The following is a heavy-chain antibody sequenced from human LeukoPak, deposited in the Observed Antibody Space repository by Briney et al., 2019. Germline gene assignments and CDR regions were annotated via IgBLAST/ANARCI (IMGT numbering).Heavy chain of an antibody. Sequence: ASETLSLTCTVSGGSISSGSYYWSWIRQPAGKGLEWIGRIHTSGSTNYNSSLKSRVTISVDTSENQFSLKLSSVTAADTAVYSCARGTLIVVAERGPYYFDSWGQGTLVTVSS. CDR2: IHTSGST. V-gene: IGHV4-61*02. D-gene: IGHD3-22*01. CDR1: GGSISSGSYY. J-gene: IGHJ4*02. CDR3: ARGTLIVVAERGPYYFDS.